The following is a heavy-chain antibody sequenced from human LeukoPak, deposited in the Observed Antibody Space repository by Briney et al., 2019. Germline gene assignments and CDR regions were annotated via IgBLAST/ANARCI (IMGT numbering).Heavy chain of an antibody. D-gene: IGHD3-10*01. Sequence: GGSLRLSCAASGFTFSSYAMSWVRQAPGKGLEWVSAISGNGGSTYYADSVKGRFAISRDTSENTLYLQMNSLRAEDTAVYYCAKVGPSLVRGLIRGGARYYYNYMDVWGKGTTVTISS. J-gene: IGHJ6*03. V-gene: IGHV3-23*01. CDR3: AKVGPSLVRGLIRGGARYYYNYMDV. CDR1: GFTFSSYA. CDR2: ISGNGGST.